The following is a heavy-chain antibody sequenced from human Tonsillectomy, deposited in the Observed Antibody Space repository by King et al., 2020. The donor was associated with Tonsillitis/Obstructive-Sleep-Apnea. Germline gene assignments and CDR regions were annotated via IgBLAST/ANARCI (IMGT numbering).Heavy chain of an antibody. CDR2: ISAYNCNT. CDR1: GYTFTSYG. J-gene: IGHJ5*02. V-gene: IGHV1-18*01. Sequence: QLVQSGAEVKKPGASVKVSCKASGYTFTSYGISWVRQAPGQGLEWMGWISAYNCNTNYAQKLQGRVTMTTDTSTSTAYMELRSLRSDDTAVYYCARDGSNYVCAMSCWFDPWGQGTLVTVSS. CDR3: ARDGSNYVCAMSCWFDP. D-gene: IGHD4-11*01.